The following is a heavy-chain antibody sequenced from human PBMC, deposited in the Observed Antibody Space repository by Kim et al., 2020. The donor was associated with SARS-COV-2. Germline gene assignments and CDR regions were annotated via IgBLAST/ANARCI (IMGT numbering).Heavy chain of an antibody. CDR2: ISAYTGNP. CDR1: GYTFTSYG. J-gene: IGHJ5*02. Sequence: ASVKVSCKASGYTFTSYGISWVRQAPGQGLEWMGWISAYTGNPNYAQRFQGRVTMTTDTSTSTAYMELRSLRSDDTAVYYCARDKISRSYDFWSGYYRGWFEPWGQGTLVTVSS. CDR3: ARDKISRSYDFWSGYYRGWFEP. D-gene: IGHD3-3*01. V-gene: IGHV1-18*01.